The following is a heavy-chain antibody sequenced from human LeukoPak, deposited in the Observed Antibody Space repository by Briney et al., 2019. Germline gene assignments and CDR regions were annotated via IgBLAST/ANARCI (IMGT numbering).Heavy chain of an antibody. D-gene: IGHD3-3*01. J-gene: IGHJ6*03. CDR3: ARGSGYTFPYYYYMDV. Sequence: SETLSLTCTVSGGSISSYYWSWIRQPPGKGLEWIGYIYYSGSTNYNPSLKSRVTISVDTSKNQFSLKLSSVTAADTAVYYCARGSGYTFPYYYYMDVWGKGTTVTVSS. CDR1: GGSISSYY. V-gene: IGHV4-59*01. CDR2: IYYSGST.